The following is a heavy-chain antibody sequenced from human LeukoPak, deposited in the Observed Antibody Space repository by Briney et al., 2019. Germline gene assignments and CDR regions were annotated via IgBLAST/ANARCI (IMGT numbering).Heavy chain of an antibody. J-gene: IGHJ4*02. CDR1: GFTIRRSP. Sequence: GRSLRLYCAAAGFTIRRSPVHWVRHAQRNGLERVAVISHEGSTTHYTESVKGRFTISRDNSKNTLYLKMNSLRAEDTAVYYCAKEMKPWMHFDYWGQGTLVTVSS. V-gene: IGHV3-30*18. CDR2: ISHEGSTT. D-gene: IGHD5-12*01. CDR3: AKEMKPWMHFDY.